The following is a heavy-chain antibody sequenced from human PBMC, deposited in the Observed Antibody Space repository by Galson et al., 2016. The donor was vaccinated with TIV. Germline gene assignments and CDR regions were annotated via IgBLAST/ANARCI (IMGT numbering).Heavy chain of an antibody. CDR1: GYTFTNYG. Sequence: SVKVSCKASGYTFTNYGISWVRQAPGQGLEWMGWISGYDTNTEYVQKLQDRVTMTKDTSTSTAFMELRSLRYDDTAVYYCARDAPYSSSWSIDYWGQGSLVTVSS. J-gene: IGHJ4*02. V-gene: IGHV1-18*04. CDR3: ARDAPYSSSWSIDY. CDR2: ISGYDTNT. D-gene: IGHD6-13*01.